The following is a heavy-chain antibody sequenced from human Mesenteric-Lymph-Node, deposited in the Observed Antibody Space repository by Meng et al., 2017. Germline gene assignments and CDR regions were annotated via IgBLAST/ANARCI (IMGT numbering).Heavy chain of an antibody. Sequence: SETLSLTCTVSGGSISSGGYYWSWIRQHPGKGLEWIGYIYYSGSTYYNPSLKSLVTISVDTSKNQFSLKLSSVTAADTAVYYCARLTTVTTFDIWGQGTRVTVSS. CDR2: IYYSGST. J-gene: IGHJ3*02. CDR1: GGSISSGGYY. CDR3: ARLTTVTTFDI. V-gene: IGHV4-31*01. D-gene: IGHD4-17*01.